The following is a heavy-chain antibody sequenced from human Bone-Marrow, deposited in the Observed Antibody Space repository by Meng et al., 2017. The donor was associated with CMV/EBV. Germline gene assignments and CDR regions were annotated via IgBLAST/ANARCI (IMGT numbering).Heavy chain of an antibody. D-gene: IGHD3-22*01. Sequence: GSLKISCAASGFTFSSYWMHWVRQAPGKGLVWVSRINSDGSSTSYADSVKGRFTISRDNAKNTLYLQMNSLRAEDTAVYYCARDKGYYDSSGYDGAMDVWGQGTTVTVSS. J-gene: IGHJ6*02. V-gene: IGHV3-74*01. CDR1: GFTFSSYW. CDR2: INSDGSST. CDR3: ARDKGYYDSSGYDGAMDV.